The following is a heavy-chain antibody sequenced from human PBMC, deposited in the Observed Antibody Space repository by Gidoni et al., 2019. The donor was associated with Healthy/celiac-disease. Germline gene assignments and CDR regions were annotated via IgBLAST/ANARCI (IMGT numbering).Heavy chain of an antibody. CDR3: ARLAGYCTNGVCYYFDY. CDR2: IYYSGST. CDR1: GGSISSSSYY. J-gene: IGHJ4*02. Sequence: QLQLQESGPGLVKPSETLSLTCTVSGGSISSSSYYWGWIRQPPGKGLEWTGSIYYSGSTYYNPSLKSRVTISVDTSKNQFSLKLSSVTAADTAVYYCARLAGYCTNGVCYYFDYWGQGTLVTVSS. D-gene: IGHD2-8*01. V-gene: IGHV4-39*01.